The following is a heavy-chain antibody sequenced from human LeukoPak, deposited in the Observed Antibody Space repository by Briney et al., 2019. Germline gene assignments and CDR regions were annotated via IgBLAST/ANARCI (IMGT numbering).Heavy chain of an antibody. CDR3: AELGITMIGGV. Sequence: GGSLRLSCAASGFTFSSYSMNWVRQAPGKGLEWVSSISSSRSYIYFADSVKGRFTISRDNAKNSLYLQMNSLRAEDTAVYYCAELGITMIGGVWGKGTTVTISS. D-gene: IGHD3-10*02. V-gene: IGHV3-21*01. CDR2: ISSSRSYI. CDR1: GFTFSSYS. J-gene: IGHJ6*04.